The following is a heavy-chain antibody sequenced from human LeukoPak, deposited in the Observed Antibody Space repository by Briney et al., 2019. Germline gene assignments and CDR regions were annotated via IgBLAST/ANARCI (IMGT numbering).Heavy chain of an antibody. CDR2: IRYDGNNK. V-gene: IGHV3-30*02. CDR1: GFSFSSYG. D-gene: IGHD4-17*01. Sequence: GGSLRLSCAASGFSFSSYGMDWVRQAPGKGLEWVAFIRYDGNNKGYADSVKGRFTISRDNSKNTLYLQMNSLRVEDTAVYYCAKGYGDLVAFDIWGQGTMVTVSS. CDR3: AKGYGDLVAFDI. J-gene: IGHJ3*02.